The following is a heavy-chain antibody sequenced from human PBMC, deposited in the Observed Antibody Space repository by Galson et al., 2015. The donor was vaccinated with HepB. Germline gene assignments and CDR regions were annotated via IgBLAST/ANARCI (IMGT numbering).Heavy chain of an antibody. J-gene: IGHJ4*02. D-gene: IGHD4-17*01. CDR1: GFTFSSYW. Sequence: SLRLSCAASGFTFSSYWMSWVRQAPGKGLEWVANIKQDGSEKYYVDSVKGRFTISRDNAKNSLYLQMNSLRAEDTAVYYCARWGVIYGDYVFDYWGQGTLVTVSS. CDR2: IKQDGSEK. CDR3: ARWGVIYGDYVFDY. V-gene: IGHV3-7*03.